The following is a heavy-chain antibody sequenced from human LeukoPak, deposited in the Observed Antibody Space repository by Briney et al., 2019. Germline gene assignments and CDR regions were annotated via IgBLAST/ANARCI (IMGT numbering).Heavy chain of an antibody. CDR2: INSDASTT. J-gene: IGHJ4*02. V-gene: IGHV3-74*01. Sequence: GGSLRLSCAASGFTFSSYWMPWVRQAPGKGLVWVSRINSDASTTTYADSVKGRFTISRDNAKSTLYLQMNSLRIEDTAVYYCAISRYSGSSLDYWGQGSLVTVPS. CDR3: AISRYSGSSLDY. D-gene: IGHD1-26*01. CDR1: GFTFSSYW.